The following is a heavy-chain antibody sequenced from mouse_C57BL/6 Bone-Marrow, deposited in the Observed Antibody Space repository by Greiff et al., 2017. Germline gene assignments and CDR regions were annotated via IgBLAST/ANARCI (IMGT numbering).Heavy chain of an antibody. V-gene: IGHV1-81*01. Sequence: QVQLKESGAELARPGASVKLSCKASGYTFTSYGMSWVKQRTGQGLEWIGEIYPRSGNTYYNEKFKGKATLTADKSSSTAYMELRSLTSEDAAVYFCARSGWLLRYVMDYGGQGTSVTVSS. D-gene: IGHD2-3*01. CDR2: IYPRSGNT. CDR3: ARSGWLLRYVMDY. CDR1: GYTFTSYG. J-gene: IGHJ4*01.